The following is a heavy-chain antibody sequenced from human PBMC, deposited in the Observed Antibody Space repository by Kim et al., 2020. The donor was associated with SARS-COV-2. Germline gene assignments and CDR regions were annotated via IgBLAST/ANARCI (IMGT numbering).Heavy chain of an antibody. CDR3: ARKLPPTSADPLQTYYYYG. D-gene: IGHD1-1*01. Sequence: SETLSLTCTVSGGSISSYYWSWIRQPPGKGLEWLGYIYYSGSTNYNPSLNSRVTISVDTSKNQFSLNLHSVSSADTVVHSCARKLPPTSADPLQTYYYYG. CDR1: GGSISSYY. V-gene: IGHV4-59*01. CDR2: IYYSGST. J-gene: IGHJ6*01.